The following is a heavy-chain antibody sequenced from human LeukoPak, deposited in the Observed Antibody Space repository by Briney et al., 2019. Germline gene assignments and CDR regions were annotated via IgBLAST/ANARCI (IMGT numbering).Heavy chain of an antibody. CDR2: IYYGGTT. V-gene: IGHV4-59*12. CDR1: GGSISSYY. D-gene: IGHD5-24*01. Sequence: SETLSLTCTVSGGSISSYYWSWIRQPPGKGLEWIGYIYYGGTTNYNPSLKSRVTISVDTSKNQFSLKLSSVTAADTAVYYCARDPNYLLGPYSRFDPWGQGTLVTVSS. J-gene: IGHJ5*02. CDR3: ARDPNYLLGPYSRFDP.